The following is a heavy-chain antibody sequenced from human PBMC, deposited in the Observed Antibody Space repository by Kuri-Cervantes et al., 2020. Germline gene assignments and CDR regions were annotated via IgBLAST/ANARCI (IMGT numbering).Heavy chain of an antibody. CDR2: ISAYNGNT. CDR1: GYTFTSYG. D-gene: IGHD2-2*01. CDR3: ATSIVVVPAASYYYYYYGMDV. Sequence: ASVKVSCKASGYTFTSYGISWVRQAPGQGLEWMGWISAYNGNTNYAQKLQGRVTMTTDTSTSTAYMELSRLRSDDTAVYYCATSIVVVPAASYYYYYYGMDVWGQGTTVTVSS. J-gene: IGHJ6*02. V-gene: IGHV1-18*01.